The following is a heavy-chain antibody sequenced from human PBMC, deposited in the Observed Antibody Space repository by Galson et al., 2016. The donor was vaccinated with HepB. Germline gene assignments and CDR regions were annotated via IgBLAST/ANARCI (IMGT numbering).Heavy chain of an antibody. J-gene: IGHJ6*02. Sequence: SLRLSCAASGFIFTNAWMAWVRQAPGKGLEWIGRIRMKTYNEATAYAASVKGRFTISRDDSKNTAYLQMNSLRIEDTAVYYCTRRQSSNWYGMDVWGQGTTVTVSS. CDR1: GFIFTNAW. V-gene: IGHV3-73*01. CDR3: TRRQSSNWYGMDV. CDR2: IRMKTYNEAT. D-gene: IGHD6-13*01.